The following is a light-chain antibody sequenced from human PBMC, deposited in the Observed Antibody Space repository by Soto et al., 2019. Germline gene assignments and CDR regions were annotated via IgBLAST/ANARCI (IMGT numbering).Light chain of an antibody. Sequence: QSVLTQPASVSGSPGQSISISCSGTRSDIGSYNYVAWYQQFPGKTPKILIYGLSNRPSGVSSRFSGSKSGNTASLTISGLQAEDEADYYCISYTGSSTSYVFGSGTKVTVL. CDR3: ISYTGSSTSYV. J-gene: IGLJ1*01. CDR2: GLS. CDR1: RSDIGSYNY. V-gene: IGLV2-14*01.